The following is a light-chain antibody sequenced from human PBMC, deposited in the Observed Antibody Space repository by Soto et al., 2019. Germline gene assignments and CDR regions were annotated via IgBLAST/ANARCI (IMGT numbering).Light chain of an antibody. J-gene: IGKJ4*01. Sequence: EIVLTQSPVTLSVSPGEGATLSCRASQSVAGDLAWYQQTPGQVPRLLIYAASTRATGIPARFSGSGSVTDFTLTISSLQSEDFAVYYCQQYNKWPLTFGGGTKVEIK. CDR3: QQYNKWPLT. V-gene: IGKV3-15*01. CDR1: QSVAGD. CDR2: AAS.